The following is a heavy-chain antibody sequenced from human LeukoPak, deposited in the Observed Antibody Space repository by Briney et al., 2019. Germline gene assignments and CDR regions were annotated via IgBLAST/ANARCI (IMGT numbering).Heavy chain of an antibody. D-gene: IGHD1-7*01. J-gene: IGHJ4*02. CDR3: AKNRVVFNWNYAYYFDD. V-gene: IGHV3-30*18. CDR1: GFTFSDYA. CDR2: ISYDGSDK. Sequence: GGSLRLSCAASGFTFSDYAMHWVRQAPGKGLEWVALISYDGSDKYYADSVKGRFTISRDSSTNTLFLQMNSLRAEDTAVYFCAKNRVVFNWNYAYYFDDWGQGTLVTVSS.